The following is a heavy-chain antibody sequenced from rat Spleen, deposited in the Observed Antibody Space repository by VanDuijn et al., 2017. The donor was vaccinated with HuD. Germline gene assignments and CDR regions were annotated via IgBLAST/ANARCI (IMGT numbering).Heavy chain of an antibody. CDR2: ISNDGSTT. CDR1: GFTFSDFG. Sequence: EVQVVESGGGLVQPGRSLKLSCAASGFTFSDFGMAWVRQAPTKGLEWVATISNDGSTTYYRDSVKGRFTIARDTAKSTLYLQMDSLRSEDTATYYCSRHRIKAAHWFAYWGQGTLVTVSS. J-gene: IGHJ3*01. D-gene: IGHD1-2*01. V-gene: IGHV5-29*01. CDR3: SRHRIKAAHWFAY.